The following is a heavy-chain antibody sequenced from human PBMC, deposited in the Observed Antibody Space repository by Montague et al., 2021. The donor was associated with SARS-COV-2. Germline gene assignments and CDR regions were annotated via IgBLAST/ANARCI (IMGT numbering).Heavy chain of an antibody. V-gene: IGHV4-34*01. Sequence: SETLSLTCAVHGTSFSGYYWNWIRQPPGKGLEWIGSIYYSGSTYXNPSLKSRVTISVDTSKNQFSLKLSSVTAADTAVYYCARRVGQWLPRYQYYFDYWGQGTLVTVSS. CDR2: IYYSGST. CDR3: ARRVGQWLPRYQYYFDY. D-gene: IGHD6-19*01. J-gene: IGHJ4*02. CDR1: GTSFSGYY.